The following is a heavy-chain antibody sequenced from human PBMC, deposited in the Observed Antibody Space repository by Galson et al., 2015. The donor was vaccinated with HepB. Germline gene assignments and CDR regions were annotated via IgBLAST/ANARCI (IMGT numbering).Heavy chain of an antibody. D-gene: IGHD4-17*01. Sequence: SLRLSCAASGFTFSNYAMSWVRQAPGKGLEWVSAISGSGSTPYYADSVKGRFTISRDNSKNTLYLLMNSLRAEDTAIYFCARDLEVTNHHYYYGLDVWGRGTTVTVSS. V-gene: IGHV3-23*01. J-gene: IGHJ6*02. CDR1: GFTFSNYA. CDR3: ARDLEVTNHHYYYGLDV. CDR2: ISGSGSTP.